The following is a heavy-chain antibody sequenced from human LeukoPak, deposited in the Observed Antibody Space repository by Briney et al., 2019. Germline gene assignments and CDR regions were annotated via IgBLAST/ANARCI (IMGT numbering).Heavy chain of an antibody. D-gene: IGHD6-19*01. CDR1: GGSISPYY. J-gene: IGHJ4*02. Sequence: SETLSLTCTVSGGSISPYYWSWIRQSPGKGLEWVGYISHSGTTSYNSSLKSRVTISVDTSKNQLSLKLTSVTAADTAVYYCARWDDSAWGFGNWGPGTLVTVSS. V-gene: IGHV4-59*08. CDR3: ARWDDSAWGFGN. CDR2: ISHSGTT.